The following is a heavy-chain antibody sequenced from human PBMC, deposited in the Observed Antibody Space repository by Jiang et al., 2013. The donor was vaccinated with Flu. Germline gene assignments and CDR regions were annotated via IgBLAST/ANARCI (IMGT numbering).Heavy chain of an antibody. D-gene: IGHD4-17*01. V-gene: IGHV4-31*03. J-gene: IGHJ3*02. Sequence: GSGLVKPSQTLSLTCTVSSGSISSDGYYWNWIRQHPGKGLEWIGYISYSGSTYYNPSLRSRVTISVDTSQNQFSLKLSSVTAADTAVFYCARARYDYGDLDAFDIWGQGTMVTVSS. CDR3: ARARYDYGDLDAFDI. CDR2: ISYSGST. CDR1: SGSISSDGYY.